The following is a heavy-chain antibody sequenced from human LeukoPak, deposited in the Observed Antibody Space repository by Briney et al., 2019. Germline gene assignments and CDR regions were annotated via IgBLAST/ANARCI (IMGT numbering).Heavy chain of an antibody. Sequence: GGSLRLSCAASGFTFSIYAMHWVRQAPGKGLKYVSSITSNGDSTYYANSVKGRFTISRDNSRNTLYLQMGSLRADDMAIYYCARDLRGAGDYWGQGTLVTVSS. CDR1: GFTFSIYA. J-gene: IGHJ4*02. V-gene: IGHV3-64*01. CDR2: ITSNGDST. D-gene: IGHD1-26*01. CDR3: ARDLRGAGDY.